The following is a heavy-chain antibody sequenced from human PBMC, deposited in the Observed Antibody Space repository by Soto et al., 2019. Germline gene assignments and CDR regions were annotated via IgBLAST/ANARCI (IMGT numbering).Heavy chain of an antibody. CDR3: TAEDGWFDP. V-gene: IGHV3-15*07. J-gene: IGHJ5*02. CDR2: IKSKAHGGTI. CDR1: GFTLSNVW. Sequence: TGGSLRLSCAASGFTLSNVWMNWVRQAPGKGLEWVGRIKSKAHGGTIDYAAPVNDRFTISRDDSKDTLYLQMNSLKTEDTAVYYCTAEDGWFDPWGQGTLVTVPQ.